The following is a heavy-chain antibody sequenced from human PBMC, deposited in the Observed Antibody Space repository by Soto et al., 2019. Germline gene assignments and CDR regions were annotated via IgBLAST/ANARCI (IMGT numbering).Heavy chain of an antibody. V-gene: IGHV1-8*01. D-gene: IGHD3-3*01. CDR3: ARGGVKFGCYDYYYYYYMDF. CDR2: MNPNSGNT. CDR1: GYTFTSYD. J-gene: IGHJ6*03. Sequence: ASVKVSCKASGYTFTSYDINWVRQATGQGLEWMGWMNPNSGNTGYAQKFQGRVTMTRNTSISTAYMELSSLRSEDTAVYYCARGGVKFGCYDYYYYYYMDFWGKGTTVTVSS.